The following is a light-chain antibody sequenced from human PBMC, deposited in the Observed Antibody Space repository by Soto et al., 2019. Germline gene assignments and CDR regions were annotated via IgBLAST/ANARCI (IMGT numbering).Light chain of an antibody. J-gene: IGKJ4*01. CDR2: KAT. V-gene: IGKV1-5*03. Sequence: DIQRTQSPSTLSASVGDRVTITCRASQRIRSWLACSQKKPGKAPNLLIYKATSLESGVPSRFSDSGYGTEFTLTINSLHPYDFATDYCKKYNTYALTCGGGTLVEIK. CDR1: QRIRSW. CDR3: KKYNTYALT.